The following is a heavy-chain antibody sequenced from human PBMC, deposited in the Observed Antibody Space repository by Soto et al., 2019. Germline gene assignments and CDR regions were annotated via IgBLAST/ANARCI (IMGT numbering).Heavy chain of an antibody. Sequence: QLQLQESGSGLVKPSQTLSLTCAVSGGSISSGGYSGSWIRQPPGKGREWSGYIYHSGSTYYNPALKCRVTMSVDRCNNQFYLNMSSVTAADTAVNFCAGSGYYHTSGMDIWGQGTTVTVSS. CDR2: IYHSGST. V-gene: IGHV4-30-2*01. D-gene: IGHD3-22*01. J-gene: IGHJ6*02. CDR1: GGSISSGGYS. CDR3: AGSGYYHTSGMDI.